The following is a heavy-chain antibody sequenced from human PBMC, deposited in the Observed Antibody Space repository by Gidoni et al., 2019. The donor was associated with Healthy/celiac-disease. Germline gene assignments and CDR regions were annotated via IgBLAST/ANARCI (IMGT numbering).Heavy chain of an antibody. CDR2: ISYDGSNK. V-gene: IGHV3-30-3*01. D-gene: IGHD5-18*01. J-gene: IGHJ4*02. CDR1: GCTFSSSA. CDR3: ARVPMIQLWSDY. Sequence: QVQLVEPGGGVVQPGRPLRPPCAASGCTFSSSAMHWVRQAPGKGLEWVAVISYDGSNKYYADSVKGRFTISRDNSKNTLYLQMNSLRAEDTAVYYCARVPMIQLWSDYWGQGTLVTVSS.